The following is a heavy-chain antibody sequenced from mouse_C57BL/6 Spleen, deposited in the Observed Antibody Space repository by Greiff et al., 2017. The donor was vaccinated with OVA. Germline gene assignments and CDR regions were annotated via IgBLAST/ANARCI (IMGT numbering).Heavy chain of an antibody. J-gene: IGHJ2*01. CDR3: ARGTVRFDY. D-gene: IGHD1-1*01. CDR2: ISPGSGNT. Sequence: VQLQQSGPELVKPGASVKISCKASGYTFTDYYINWVKQRPGQGLEWIGWISPGSGNTKYNEKFKGKATLTVDTSSSTAYMQLSSLTSEDSAVYFCARGTVRFDYWGQGTTLTVSS. V-gene: IGHV1-84*01. CDR1: GYTFTDYY.